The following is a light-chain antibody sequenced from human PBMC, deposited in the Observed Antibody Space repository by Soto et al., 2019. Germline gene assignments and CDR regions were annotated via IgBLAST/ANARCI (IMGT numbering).Light chain of an antibody. V-gene: IGKV1-27*01. CDR1: QGISTY. CDR2: VAS. Sequence: DIQMTQSPSSLSASVGARVTITCRASQGISTYLAWYQQKQAKVPKLLIYVASILQSGVPSRFSGSGSGTDFTHTSISLHHEAVATYYGQEYISAPLTFGPGTKVDRK. CDR3: QEYISAPLT. J-gene: IGKJ3*01.